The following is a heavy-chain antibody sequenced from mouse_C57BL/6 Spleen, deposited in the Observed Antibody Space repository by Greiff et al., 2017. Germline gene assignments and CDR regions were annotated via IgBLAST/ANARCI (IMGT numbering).Heavy chain of an antibody. CDR3: ARQEDYGDYAMDY. J-gene: IGHJ4*01. Sequence: EVHLVESGGGLVQPGGSLKLSCAASGFTFSDYYMYWVRQTPEKRLEWVAYISNGGGSTYYPDTVKGRFTISRDNAKNTLYLQMCRLKAEDTAMYYCARQEDYGDYAMDYWGQGTSVTVSS. D-gene: IGHD2-4*01. V-gene: IGHV5-12*01. CDR1: GFTFSDYY. CDR2: ISNGGGST.